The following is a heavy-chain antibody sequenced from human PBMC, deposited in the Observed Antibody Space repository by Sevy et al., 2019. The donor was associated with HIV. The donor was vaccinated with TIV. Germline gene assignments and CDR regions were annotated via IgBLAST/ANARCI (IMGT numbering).Heavy chain of an antibody. CDR3: AKGGRGLERRNYYYHAMDV. CDR2: ISWNGAST. D-gene: IGHD1-1*01. CDR1: GFTFDDSA. J-gene: IGHJ6*02. V-gene: IGHV3-9*01. Sequence: GGSLRLSCAASGFTFDDSAMHWVRQAPGKGLEWVSGISWNGASTGYVASVRGRFTISRDNAKKFLYLQMNSLRDEDTALYYCAKGGRGLERRNYYYHAMDVWGQGTTVTVSS.